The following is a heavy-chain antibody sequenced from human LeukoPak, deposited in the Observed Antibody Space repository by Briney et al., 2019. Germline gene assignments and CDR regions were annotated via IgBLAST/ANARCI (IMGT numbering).Heavy chain of an antibody. Sequence: SETLSLTCTVSGGSISSYYWSWIRQPAGKGLEWIGRIYTSGSTNYNPSLKSRVTMSVDTSKNQFSLKLSSVTAADTAVYYCAREVDTAMVFVPRYYYYYMDVWGKGTTVTISS. CDR1: GGSISSYY. CDR2: IYTSGST. CDR3: AREVDTAMVFVPRYYYYYMDV. V-gene: IGHV4-4*07. D-gene: IGHD5-18*01. J-gene: IGHJ6*03.